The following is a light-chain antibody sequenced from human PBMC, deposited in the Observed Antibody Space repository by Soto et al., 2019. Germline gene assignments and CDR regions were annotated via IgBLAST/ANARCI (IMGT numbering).Light chain of an antibody. CDR2: EVT. V-gene: IGLV2-23*02. Sequence: QSALTQPASVSGSPGQSITISCTGTSSDVGGYNYVSWYQQHPGKAPKLVIYEVTKRPSGVSNRFSGSKSGNTASLTISGLQAEDETDYYCCSYAGSSTWVFGGGTKVTVL. J-gene: IGLJ3*02. CDR1: SSDVGGYNY. CDR3: CSYAGSSTWV.